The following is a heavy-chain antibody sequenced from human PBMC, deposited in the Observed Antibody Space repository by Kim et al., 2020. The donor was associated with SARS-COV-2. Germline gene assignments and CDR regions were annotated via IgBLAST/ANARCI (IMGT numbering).Heavy chain of an antibody. CDR3: VRDSNWSFDY. V-gene: IGHV3-21*05. CDR2: IRERSHDI. J-gene: IGHJ4*02. Sequence: GGSLRLSCAASGFTFSISTMNWVRQAPGKGLEWVSHIRERSHDIHYAASVKGRFTISRDNAENSLYLQMNSLRDKDTAVYYCVRDSNWSFDYWGQGTLVT. CDR1: GFTFSIST. D-gene: IGHD6-13*01.